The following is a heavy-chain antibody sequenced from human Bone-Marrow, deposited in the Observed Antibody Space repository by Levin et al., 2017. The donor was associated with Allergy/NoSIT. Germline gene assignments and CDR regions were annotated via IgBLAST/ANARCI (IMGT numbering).Heavy chain of an antibody. CDR2: ISYDGSGE. D-gene: IGHD5-24*01. J-gene: IGHJ6*02. V-gene: IGHV3-30*18. CDR3: VKDFDGYNAGYEYYHDGLDV. CDR1: GFTFSNYG. Sequence: QPGGSLRLSCAASGFTFSNYGIHWVRQAPGKGLEWVAVISYDGSGEYYADSVKARFAISRDNSQKRVFLQMNSLRGEDTAVYYCVKDFDGYNAGYEYYHDGLDVWGQGTTVIVSS.